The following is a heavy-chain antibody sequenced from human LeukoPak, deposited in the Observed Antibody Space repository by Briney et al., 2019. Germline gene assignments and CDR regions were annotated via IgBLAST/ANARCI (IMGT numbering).Heavy chain of an antibody. D-gene: IGHD2-15*01. V-gene: IGHV4-34*01. CDR1: GGSFSGYY. Sequence: SETLSLTCAVYGGSFSGYYWSWIRQPPGKGLEWIGEINHSGSTNYNPSLKSRVTISVDTSKNQFSLKLSPVTAADTAVYYCARINTAYVVAVAARTFDYWGQGTLVTVSS. J-gene: IGHJ4*02. CDR3: ARINTAYVVAVAARTFDY. CDR2: INHSGST.